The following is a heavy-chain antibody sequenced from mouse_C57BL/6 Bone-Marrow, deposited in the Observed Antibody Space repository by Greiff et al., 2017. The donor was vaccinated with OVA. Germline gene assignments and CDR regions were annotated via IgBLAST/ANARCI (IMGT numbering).Heavy chain of an antibody. D-gene: IGHD2-4*01. CDR1: GYTFTSYG. Sequence: QVQLQQSGAELARPGASVKLSCKASGYTFTSYGISWVKQRTGQGLEWIGEIYPRSGNTYYNEKFKGKATLTADKSSSTAYMELRSLTSEDSAVYFGAGPHGYDYGSWCAYWGQGTLVTVSA. CDR3: AGPHGYDYGSWCAY. CDR2: IYPRSGNT. V-gene: IGHV1-81*01. J-gene: IGHJ3*01.